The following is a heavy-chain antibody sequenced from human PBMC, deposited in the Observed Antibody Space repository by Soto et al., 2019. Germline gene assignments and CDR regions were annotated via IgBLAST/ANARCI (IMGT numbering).Heavy chain of an antibody. D-gene: IGHD3-10*01. CDR3: ARGYAFGSGSYYFPI. CDR2: VSYSGIT. J-gene: IGHJ4*02. CDR1: GGSISSYY. V-gene: IGHV4-59*01. Sequence: SETLSLTCTVSGGSISSYYWNWIRQPPGKGLEWIGYVSYSGITNYNSSLKGRVTISVDTSRTHFSLKLSSVTAADTAVYYCARGYAFGSGSYYFPIWGQGTLVTVSS.